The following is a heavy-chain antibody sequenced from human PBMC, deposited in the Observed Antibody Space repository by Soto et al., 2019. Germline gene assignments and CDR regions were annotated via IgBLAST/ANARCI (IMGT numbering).Heavy chain of an antibody. CDR2: INAGNGNT. Sequence: QVQLVQSGAEVKKPGASVKVSCKASGYAFTWFNIHWVRQAPGQRFEWMGWINAGNGNTKYSQKFQVRGTFTSHTXXXXXXXXXXXXXXXXXXXXXXXXXXXXDDCLDLWGQGTLVTVSS. D-gene: IGHD2-21*02. CDR1: GYAFTWFN. CDR3: XXXXXXDDCLDL. J-gene: IGHJ4*02. V-gene: IGHV1-3*01.